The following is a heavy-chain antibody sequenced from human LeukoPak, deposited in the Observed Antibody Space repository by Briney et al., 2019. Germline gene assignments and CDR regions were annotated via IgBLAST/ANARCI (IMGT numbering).Heavy chain of an antibody. Sequence: SETLSLTCAVYGGSFSGHYWSWIRQSPGKGLEWIGEINHSESTNYNPFLKSRVTMSVDTSKNQFSLKLSSVTAADTAVYYCARVNILTGYYPDFDYWGQGTLVTVSS. D-gene: IGHD3-9*01. CDR1: GGSFSGHY. J-gene: IGHJ4*02. CDR2: INHSEST. V-gene: IGHV4-34*01. CDR3: ARVNILTGYYPDFDY.